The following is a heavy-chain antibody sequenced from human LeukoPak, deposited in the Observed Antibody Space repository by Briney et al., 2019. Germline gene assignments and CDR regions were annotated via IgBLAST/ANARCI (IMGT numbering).Heavy chain of an antibody. CDR3: AKDRKLIAVAGTGFDY. CDR2: IRYDGSNK. J-gene: IGHJ4*02. Sequence: GGSLRLSCAASGFTFTSYGMHWVRQAPGKGLEWVAFIRYDGSNKYYVDSVKGRFTISRDNSKNTLNLQMNSLRAEDTAVYYCAKDRKLIAVAGTGFDYWGQGTLVTVSS. V-gene: IGHV3-30*02. D-gene: IGHD6-19*01. CDR1: GFTFTSYG.